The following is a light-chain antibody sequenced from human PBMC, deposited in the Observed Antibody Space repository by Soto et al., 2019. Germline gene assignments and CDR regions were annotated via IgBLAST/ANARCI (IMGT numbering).Light chain of an antibody. J-gene: IGKJ5*01. Sequence: DIQMTQSPSSLSASVGDRVTITCRASESIARHLNWYQQKPGKAPKFLIYAASSLHNGVPSRFRGGGCVTDFTLTISNLQPEDFAKYYCQQTYSTLSITFGQATRLEIK. CDR3: QQTYSTLSIT. V-gene: IGKV1-39*01. CDR2: AAS. CDR1: ESIARH.